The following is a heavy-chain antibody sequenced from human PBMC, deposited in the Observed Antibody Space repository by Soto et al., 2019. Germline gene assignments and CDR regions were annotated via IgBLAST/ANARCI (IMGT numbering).Heavy chain of an antibody. V-gene: IGHV4-4*02. J-gene: IGHJ4*02. D-gene: IGHD3-10*01. CDR2: IYHSGST. Sequence: SETLSLTCAVSGGSISSSNWWSWVRQPPGKGLEWIGEIYHSGSTNYNPSLKSRVTISVDKSKNQFSLKLSSVTAADTAVYYCARGAPTPVLLWFGGPRAYYFDYWGQGTLVTVSS. CDR1: GGSISSSNW. CDR3: ARGAPTPVLLWFGGPRAYYFDY.